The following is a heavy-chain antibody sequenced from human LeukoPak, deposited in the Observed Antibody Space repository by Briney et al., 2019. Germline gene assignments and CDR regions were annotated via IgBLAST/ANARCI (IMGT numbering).Heavy chain of an antibody. V-gene: IGHV4-61*02. CDR2: IYSSGST. D-gene: IGHD5-18*01. CDR1: GGSISSGSYY. J-gene: IGHJ4*02. Sequence: PSETLSLTCTVSGGSISSGSYYWSWIRQPAGKGLEWIGRIYSSGSTIYNPSLESRVTISVGPSKKQFSLKLSSVTASDTAVYYCATNGGYTSGYYFDSWGQGTLVTVSS. CDR3: ATNGGYTSGYYFDS.